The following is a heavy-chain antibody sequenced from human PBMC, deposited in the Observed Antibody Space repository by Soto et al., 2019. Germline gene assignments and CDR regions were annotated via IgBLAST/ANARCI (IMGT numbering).Heavy chain of an antibody. CDR2: ISGSGGST. V-gene: IGHV3-23*01. Sequence: EVQLLESGGGLVQPGGSLRLSGAASGFTFSSYAMSWVRQAPGKGLEWVSAISGSGGSTYYADSVKGRFTISRDNSKNTLYLQMNSLRAEDTAVYYCAKSRVVRGVIRGTNYYYMDVWGKGTTVTVSS. J-gene: IGHJ6*03. CDR1: GFTFSSYA. D-gene: IGHD3-10*01. CDR3: AKSRVVRGVIRGTNYYYMDV.